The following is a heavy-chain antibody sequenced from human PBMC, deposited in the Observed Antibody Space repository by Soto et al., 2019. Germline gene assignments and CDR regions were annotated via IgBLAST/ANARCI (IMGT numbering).Heavy chain of an antibody. CDR2: MNPNSGYT. CDR1: GYTFTSYD. D-gene: IGHD2-2*02. CDR3: ATYCSSTSCYSAFDI. V-gene: IGHV1-8*01. Sequence: ASVKVSCKASGYTFTSYDINWVRQATGQGLEWMGWMNPNSGYTGYAQKFQGRVTMTRNTSISTAYMELSSLRSEDTAVYYCATYCSSTSCYSAFDIWGQGTMVTVSS. J-gene: IGHJ3*02.